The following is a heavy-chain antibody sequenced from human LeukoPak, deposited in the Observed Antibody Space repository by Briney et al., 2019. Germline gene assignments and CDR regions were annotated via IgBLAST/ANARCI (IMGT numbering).Heavy chain of an antibody. CDR2: IIPIFGTA. D-gene: IGHD3-10*01. CDR1: GGTFSSYA. Sequence: SVKVSCKASGGTFSSYASSWVRQAPGQGLEWMGGIIPIFGTANYAQKFQGRVTITADESTSTAYLELSSLRSEDTAVYYCARYTGTEDYYGMDVWGQGTTVTVSS. CDR3: ARYTGTEDYYGMDV. V-gene: IGHV1-69*13. J-gene: IGHJ6*02.